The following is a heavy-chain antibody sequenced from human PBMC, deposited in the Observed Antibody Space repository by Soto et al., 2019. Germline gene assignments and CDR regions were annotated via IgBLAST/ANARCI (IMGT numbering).Heavy chain of an antibody. Sequence: GGSLRLSCAASGFTFSTYWMSWVRQAPGKGLEWVANIKQDGSEKYYVDSVKGRFTISRDNAMNSLYLQMDSLRAEDTAVYYCAREPGSIENWGQGTLVTVSS. CDR1: GFTFSTYW. CDR3: AREPGSIEN. J-gene: IGHJ4*02. CDR2: IKQDGSEK. V-gene: IGHV3-7*01.